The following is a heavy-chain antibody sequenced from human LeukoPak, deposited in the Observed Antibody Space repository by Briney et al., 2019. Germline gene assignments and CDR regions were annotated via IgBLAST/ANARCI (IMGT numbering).Heavy chain of an antibody. J-gene: IGHJ4*02. CDR3: ARGRARKHIVVVTTSYFDY. CDR2: INVSGST. D-gene: IGHD2-21*02. V-gene: IGHV4-34*01. CDR1: GGSFRGYY. Sequence: AGTLSLTWAVYGGSFRGYYWSGIRQPPGKGLEGIGEINVSGSTDSAPSLKTRVTISVDTSKTQLSLKLSSVTAADTAVYYCARGRARKHIVVVTTSYFDYWGQGTLVTVSS.